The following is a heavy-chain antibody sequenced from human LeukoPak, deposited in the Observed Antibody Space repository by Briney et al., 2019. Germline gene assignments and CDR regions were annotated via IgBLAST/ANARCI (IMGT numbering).Heavy chain of an antibody. J-gene: IGHJ4*02. V-gene: IGHV4-34*01. CDR1: GGSFSGYY. CDR3: ARRIQLWATYYYGSRSYYRPFDY. D-gene: IGHD3-10*01. Sequence: KTSETLSLTCAVYGGSFSGYYWSWIRQPPGKVLEWIGEINHSGSTNYNPSLRSRVTISVDTSKNQFSLKLSSVTAADTAVYYCARRIQLWATYYYGSRSYYRPFDYWGQGTLVTVSS. CDR2: INHSGST.